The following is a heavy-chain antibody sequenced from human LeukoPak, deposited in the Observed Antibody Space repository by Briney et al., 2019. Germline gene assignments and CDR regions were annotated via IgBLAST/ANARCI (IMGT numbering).Heavy chain of an antibody. Sequence: PSETLSLTCTVSGGSISTYYWSWFRQPPGKGLEWIGYIYYSGYTNYIPSLKSRVTISLDTSKNQFSLSLSSVTAADTAVYYCAKAGQDFDYWGQGTLVTVSS. V-gene: IGHV4-59*01. CDR2: IYYSGYT. CDR3: AKAGQDFDY. J-gene: IGHJ4*02. CDR1: GGSISTYY.